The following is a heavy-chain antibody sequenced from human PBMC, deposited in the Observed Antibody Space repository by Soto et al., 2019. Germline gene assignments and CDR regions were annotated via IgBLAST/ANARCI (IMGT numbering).Heavy chain of an antibody. CDR2: IYYSGST. J-gene: IGHJ4*02. Sequence: TSETLSLTCTVSGGSISSYYWSWIRQPPGKGLEWIGYIYYSGSTNYNPSLKSRVTISVDMSTSTAYMELSSLRSEDTAVYYCAAVSAAGTPYWGQGTLVTVSS. V-gene: IGHV4-59*03. D-gene: IGHD6-13*01. CDR3: AAVSAAGTPY. CDR1: GGSISSYY.